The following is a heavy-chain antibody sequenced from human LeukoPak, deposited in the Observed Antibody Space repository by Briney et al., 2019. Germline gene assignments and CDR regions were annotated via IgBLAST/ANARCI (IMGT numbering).Heavy chain of an antibody. CDR1: GFTFSSYW. CDR2: IKQDGSEK. Sequence: GGSLRLSCAASGFTFSSYWMSWVRQAPGKGLEWVANIKQDGSEKYYVDSVKGRFTISRDNSKNTLYLQINSLRAEDTAVYYCATSAFWSGFYGNFDFWGQGTLVTVSS. V-gene: IGHV3-7*01. J-gene: IGHJ4*02. D-gene: IGHD3-3*01. CDR3: ATSAFWSGFYGNFDF.